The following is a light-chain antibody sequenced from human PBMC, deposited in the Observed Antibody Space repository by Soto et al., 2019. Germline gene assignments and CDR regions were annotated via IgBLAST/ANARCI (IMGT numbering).Light chain of an antibody. J-gene: IGKJ2*01. CDR1: QNIRSS. CDR2: DAS. V-gene: IGKV3-15*01. CDR3: QKYDIWPPYT. Sequence: EVVMTQSPASLSASPGERVTLSCRASQNIRSSLAWNQQRPGQAPRLLIYDASTGATGIPPRFSGGGSGTEFTVTISSLQSEDFAIYYCQKYDIWPPYTFGQGTKVDIK.